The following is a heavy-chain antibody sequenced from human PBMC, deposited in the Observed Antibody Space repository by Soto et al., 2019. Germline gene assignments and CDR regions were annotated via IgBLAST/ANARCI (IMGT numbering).Heavy chain of an antibody. Sequence: QVQLQESGPGLVKPSGTLSLTCAVSGGSISSSNWWSWVRQPPGKGLEWIGEIYHSGSTNYNPSLKSRVPXSXDXXKNQFSLKLSSVTAADTAVYYCARWSIVGANRFDYWGQGTLVTVSS. CDR3: ARWSIVGANRFDY. CDR2: IYHSGST. D-gene: IGHD1-26*01. CDR1: GGSISSSNW. V-gene: IGHV4-4*02. J-gene: IGHJ4*02.